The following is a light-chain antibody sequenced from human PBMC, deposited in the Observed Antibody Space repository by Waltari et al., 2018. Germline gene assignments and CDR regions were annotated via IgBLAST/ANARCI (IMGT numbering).Light chain of an antibody. V-gene: IGLV2-23*02. J-gene: IGLJ1*01. Sequence: QSALTQPASVSGSPGQSITISCTGTSTDGGGYNYVPWYQQHPGKAPKLMIYDVSKRPSGVSNRFSGSKSGNTASLTISGLQAEDEADYYCCSYAGSSTFVFGTGTKVTVL. CDR3: CSYAGSSTFV. CDR2: DVS. CDR1: STDGGGYNY.